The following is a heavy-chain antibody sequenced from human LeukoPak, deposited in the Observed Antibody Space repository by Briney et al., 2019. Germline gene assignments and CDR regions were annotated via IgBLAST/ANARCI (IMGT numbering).Heavy chain of an antibody. J-gene: IGHJ4*02. CDR1: DGSISNFY. CDR2: MYYSGDT. D-gene: IGHD3-9*01. V-gene: IGHV4-4*07. CDR3: AREGIFRSSDWFFDK. Sequence: SETLSLTCTVTDGSISNFYWTWIRQPAGKGLEWIGRMYYSGDTNYNPSLRSRVTMSVDTSKNQFSLDPTSVTAADTAVYYCAREGIFRSSDWFFDKWGQGTLVTVSS.